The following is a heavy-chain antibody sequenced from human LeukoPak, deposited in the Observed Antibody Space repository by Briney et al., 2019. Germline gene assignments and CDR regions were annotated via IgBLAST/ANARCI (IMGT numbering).Heavy chain of an antibody. CDR1: GYTLTELS. V-gene: IGHV3-48*02. CDR3: ARDEGTDYGLNYYGMDV. D-gene: IGHD4-17*01. Sequence: GASVKVSCKVSGYTLTELSMHWVRQAPGKGLEWVSYISSSSSTIYYADSVKGRFTISRDNAKNSLYLQMNSLRDEDTAVYYCARDEGTDYGLNYYGMDVWGQGTTVTVSS. J-gene: IGHJ6*02. CDR2: ISSSSSTI.